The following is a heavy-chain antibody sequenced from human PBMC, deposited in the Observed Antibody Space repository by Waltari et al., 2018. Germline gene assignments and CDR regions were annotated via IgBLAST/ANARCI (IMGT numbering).Heavy chain of an antibody. J-gene: IGHJ6*02. V-gene: IGHV4-34*01. Sequence: QVQLQQWGAGLLKPSETLSLTCAVYGGSFSGYYWSWIRQPPGKGLEWIGEIKHSVSTNYNPSLKSRFTISVDTSKNQFSLKLSSVTAADTAVYYCRVYYYYYGMDVWGQGTTVTVSS. CDR1: GGSFSGYY. CDR3: RVYYYYYGMDV. CDR2: IKHSVST.